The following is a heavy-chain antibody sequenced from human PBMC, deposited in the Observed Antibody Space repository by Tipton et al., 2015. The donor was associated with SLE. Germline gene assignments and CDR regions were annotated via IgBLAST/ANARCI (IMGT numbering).Heavy chain of an antibody. Sequence: TLSLTCTVSGGSISSYYWSWIRQPPGKGLEWIGYIYNSGSTKYNPSLKSRVTISVDTSKNQFSLKLSSVTAADTAVYYCARDTRYSGSYPDAFDIWGQGTMVTVSS. D-gene: IGHD1-26*01. CDR3: ARDTRYSGSYPDAFDI. J-gene: IGHJ3*02. V-gene: IGHV4-59*01. CDR1: GGSISSYY. CDR2: IYNSGST.